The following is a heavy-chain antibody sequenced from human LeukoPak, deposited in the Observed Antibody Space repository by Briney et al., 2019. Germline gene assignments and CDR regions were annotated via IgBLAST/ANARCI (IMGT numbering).Heavy chain of an antibody. CDR2: ISGSGGST. D-gene: IGHD6-19*01. CDR3: AKPYSSGWTEYFQH. J-gene: IGHJ1*01. V-gene: IGHV3-23*01. CDR1: GFTFSSYA. Sequence: GGSLRLSCAASGFTFSSYAMSWVHQAPGKGLEWVSAISGSGGSTYYADSVKGRFTISRDNSKNTLYLQMNSLRAEDTAVYYCAKPYSSGWTEYFQHWGQGTLVTVSS.